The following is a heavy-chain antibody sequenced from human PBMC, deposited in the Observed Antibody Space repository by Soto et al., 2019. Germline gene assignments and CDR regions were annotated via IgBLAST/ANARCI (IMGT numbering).Heavy chain of an antibody. J-gene: IGHJ6*02. CDR1: GGSVDSGGSY. V-gene: IGHV4-31*03. CDR3: ASAYYDFWSATNYYYGMDV. D-gene: IGHD3-3*01. CDR2: MSYSGGT. Sequence: QVQLQESGPGLVRPSQTLSLACTVSGGSVDSGGSYWSWIRQHPGKGLEWIGYMSYSGGTYYNPSPKSRFTISINTSKNQFTPKLSSVTAADTAVYYCASAYYDFWSATNYYYGMDVWGQGTTVTVSS.